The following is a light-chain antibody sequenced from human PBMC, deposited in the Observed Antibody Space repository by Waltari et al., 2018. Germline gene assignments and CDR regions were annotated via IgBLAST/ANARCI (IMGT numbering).Light chain of an antibody. V-gene: IGKV4-1*01. CDR3: QQYYDTPFT. J-gene: IGKJ3*01. CDR1: QSVLHNSKNKNS. CDR2: WAS. Sequence: DIVMTQSPDSLAVSLGERATINCKSSQSVLHNSKNKNSLAWYQHKPGQPPKLLIYWASTRESGVPDRFSGSGSGTDFTLTINSLQAEDVAFYYCQQYYDTPFTFGPGTKVDIK.